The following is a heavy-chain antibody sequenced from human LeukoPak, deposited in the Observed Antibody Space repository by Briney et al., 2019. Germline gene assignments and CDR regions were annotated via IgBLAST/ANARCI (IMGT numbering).Heavy chain of an antibody. CDR1: GFTFYNSG. Sequence: GGSLRLSCAASGFTFYNSGMGWVRQAPGKGLEWVSAISGSGGITYYADSVKGRFTISRDNSKNTLYLQMNSLRAEDTAVYYCAKVSRYNFWSGSPRGAFDIWGQGTMVTVSS. V-gene: IGHV3-23*01. CDR2: ISGSGGIT. J-gene: IGHJ3*02. CDR3: AKVSRYNFWSGSPRGAFDI. D-gene: IGHD3-3*01.